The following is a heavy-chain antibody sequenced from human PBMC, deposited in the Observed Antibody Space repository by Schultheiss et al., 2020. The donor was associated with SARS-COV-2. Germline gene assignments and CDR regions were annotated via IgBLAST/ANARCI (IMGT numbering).Heavy chain of an antibody. V-gene: IGHV4-30-4*02. CDR2: IYYSGST. J-gene: IGHJ4*02. CDR1: GGSISSGDYY. CDR3: AKDRGYSGSYYANDY. Sequence: SETLSLTCTVSGGSISSGDYYWSWIRQPPGKGLEWIGYIYYSGSTYYNPSLKSRVTISVDTSKNQFSLKLSSVTAADTAVYYCAKDRGYSGSYYANDYWGQGTLVTVSS. D-gene: IGHD1-26*01.